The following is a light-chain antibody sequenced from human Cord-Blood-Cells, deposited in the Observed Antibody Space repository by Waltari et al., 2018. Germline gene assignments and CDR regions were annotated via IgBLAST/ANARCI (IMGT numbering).Light chain of an antibody. V-gene: IGLV2-8*01. Sequence: PPSASGSPGQSVTISCTGTSSDVGGYNYVSWYQQHPGKAPKLMIYEVSKRPSGVPDRFSGSKSGNTASLTVSGLQAEDEADYYCSSYAGSNNVFGGGTKLTVL. CDR3: SSYAGSNNV. CDR1: SSDVGGYNY. CDR2: EVS. J-gene: IGLJ3*02.